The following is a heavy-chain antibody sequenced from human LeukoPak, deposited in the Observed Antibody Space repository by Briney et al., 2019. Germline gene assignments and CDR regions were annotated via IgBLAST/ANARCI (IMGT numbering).Heavy chain of an antibody. J-gene: IGHJ4*02. CDR1: GFTFSDHA. V-gene: IGHV3-30*04. CDR3: AAQPCINGICYLDY. D-gene: IGHD2-8*01. Sequence: GGSLRLSCTAPGFTFSDHAMHWVRQAPGKGLEWVTVISYHARDQFYADSVKGRFTVSRDNSRNILYLQMNSLRVEDSAVYYCAAQPCINGICYLDYWGQGALVTVSS. CDR2: ISYHARDQ.